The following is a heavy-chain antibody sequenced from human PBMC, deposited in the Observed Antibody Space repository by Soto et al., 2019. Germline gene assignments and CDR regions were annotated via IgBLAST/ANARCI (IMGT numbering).Heavy chain of an antibody. Sequence: EVQLLESGGGLVQPGGSLRLSCAASGFTFSNYVMTWVRQAPGKGLEWVSLIGGSGGSTYYGDSVKGRFTISRDISKNTLYLQMNSLRAEDTAVYYCAKGYQLLSVAYFDYWGQGTLVTVSS. CDR3: AKGYQLLSVAYFDY. CDR2: IGGSGGST. V-gene: IGHV3-23*01. J-gene: IGHJ4*02. D-gene: IGHD2-2*01. CDR1: GFTFSNYV.